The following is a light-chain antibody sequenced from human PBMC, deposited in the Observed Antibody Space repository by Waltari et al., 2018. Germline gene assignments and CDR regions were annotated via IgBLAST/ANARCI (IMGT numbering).Light chain of an antibody. Sequence: DIQMTQFPSTLSASVGDRVTITGRASEGIGDWMAWYQQEPGKAPKLLIYRASTLQSDVPSRFSGSGSGTEFTLTISSLQPDDFGTYYCQYYFLYSRGFGQGTKLEIK. CDR1: EGIGDW. CDR3: QYYFLYSRG. CDR2: RAS. J-gene: IGKJ2*03. V-gene: IGKV1-5*03.